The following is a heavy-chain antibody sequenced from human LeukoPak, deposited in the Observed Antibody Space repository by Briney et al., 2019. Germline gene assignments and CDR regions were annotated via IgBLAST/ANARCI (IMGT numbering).Heavy chain of an antibody. Sequence: GGSLRLSCVASGFSFGSYWMAWVRQAPGKGPEWVASIKQDGSEKFYADSVKGRFTISKDNAQNSLYLRMNSLRGEDTAVYYCAREDHSNYEYWGQGTSVTVSS. D-gene: IGHD4-11*01. CDR3: AREDHSNYEY. CDR1: GFSFGSYW. V-gene: IGHV3-7*01. J-gene: IGHJ4*02. CDR2: IKQDGSEK.